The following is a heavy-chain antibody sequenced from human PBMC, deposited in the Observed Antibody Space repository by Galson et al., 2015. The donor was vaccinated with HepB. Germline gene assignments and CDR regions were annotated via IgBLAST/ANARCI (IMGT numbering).Heavy chain of an antibody. CDR1: GGTFSSYA. CDR2: IIPIFGTA. Sequence: SVKVSCKASGGTFSSYAISWVRQAPGQGLEWMGGIIPIFGTANYAQKFQGRVTITADESTSTAYMELSSLRSEDTAVYYCAREYGDYEAIFDYWGQGTLVTVSS. CDR3: AREYGDYEAIFDY. V-gene: IGHV1-69*13. D-gene: IGHD4-17*01. J-gene: IGHJ4*02.